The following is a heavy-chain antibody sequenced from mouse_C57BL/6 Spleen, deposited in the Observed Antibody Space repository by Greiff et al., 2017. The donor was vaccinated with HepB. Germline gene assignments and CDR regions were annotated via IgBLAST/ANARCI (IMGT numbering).Heavy chain of an antibody. Sequence: VQLKQSVAELVRPGASVKLSCTASGFNIKNTYMHWVKQRPEQGLEWIGRIDPANGNTKYAPKFQGKATITAATSSNTAYLQLSSLTSEDTAIYSGASSAQAYYYAMDYWGQGTSVTVSS. V-gene: IGHV14-3*01. CDR1: GFNIKNTY. CDR3: ASSAQAYYYAMDY. J-gene: IGHJ4*01. D-gene: IGHD3-2*02. CDR2: IDPANGNT.